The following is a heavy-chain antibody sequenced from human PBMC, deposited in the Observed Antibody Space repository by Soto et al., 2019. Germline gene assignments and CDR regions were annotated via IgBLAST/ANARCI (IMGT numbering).Heavy chain of an antibody. CDR1: GGSFSGYY. J-gene: IGHJ3*02. Sequence: SETLSLTCAVYGGSFSGYYWSWIRQPPGKGLEWIGEINHSGSTNYNPSLKSRVTISVDTSKNLFSLKLSSVTAADTAVYYCAREVVAATQPAFDIWGQGTMVTVSS. CDR2: INHSGST. D-gene: IGHD2-15*01. V-gene: IGHV4-34*01. CDR3: AREVVAATQPAFDI.